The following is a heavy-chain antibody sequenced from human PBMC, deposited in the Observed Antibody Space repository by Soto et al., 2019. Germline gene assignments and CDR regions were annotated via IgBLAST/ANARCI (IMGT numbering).Heavy chain of an antibody. CDR2: IWYDGSNK. J-gene: IGHJ4*02. CDR1: GFTFSSYG. V-gene: IGHV3-33*01. Sequence: QVQLVESGGGVVQPGRSLRLSCAASGFTFSSYGMHWVRQAPGKGLEWVAVIWYDGSNKYYADSVKGRFTISRDNSKNTLYLQMNSLRAEDTAVYYCARTVATIPYYFDYWGQGTLVTVSS. CDR3: ARTVATIPYYFDY. D-gene: IGHD4-17*01.